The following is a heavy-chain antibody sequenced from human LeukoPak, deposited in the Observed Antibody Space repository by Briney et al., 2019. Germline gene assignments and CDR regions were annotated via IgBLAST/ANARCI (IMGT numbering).Heavy chain of an antibody. CDR1: GFVFSNFW. Sequence: PGGSLRLSCAASGFVFSNFWMTWVRQAPGKGLEWVANINLDGSETYYVDSVKGRFTISRDNAKSSLYLQMNSLRAEDTAVYYCARLVWSGSYYFDYWGQGTLVTVSS. D-gene: IGHD1-26*01. CDR2: INLDGSET. CDR3: ARLVWSGSYYFDY. V-gene: IGHV3-7*01. J-gene: IGHJ4*02.